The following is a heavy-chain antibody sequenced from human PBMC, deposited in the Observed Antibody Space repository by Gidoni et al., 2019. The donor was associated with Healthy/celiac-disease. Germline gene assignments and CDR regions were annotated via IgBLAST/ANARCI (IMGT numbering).Heavy chain of an antibody. J-gene: IGHJ3*02. Sequence: QLQLQESGPGLVKPSETLSLTCTVSGGSISSSSYYWGWIRQPPGKGLEWIGSIYYSGSTYYNPSLKSRVTISVDTSKNQFSLKLSSVTAADTAVYYCARPTPYLVRELHAFDIWGQGTMVTVSS. CDR1: GGSISSSSYY. CDR3: ARPTPYLVRELHAFDI. D-gene: IGHD1-26*01. CDR2: IYYSGST. V-gene: IGHV4-39*01.